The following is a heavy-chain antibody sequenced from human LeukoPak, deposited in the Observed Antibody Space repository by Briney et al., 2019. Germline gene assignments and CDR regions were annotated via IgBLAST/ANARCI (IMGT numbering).Heavy chain of an antibody. Sequence: GGSLRLSCSASRFTFSSYAMHWVRQAPGKGLEYVSAISSNGGSTYYADSVKGRFTISRDNSKNTLYLQMSSLGAEDTAVYYCVKVKYCSGGSCYGSYGMDVWGKGTTVTVSS. V-gene: IGHV3-64D*06. J-gene: IGHJ6*04. D-gene: IGHD2-15*01. CDR1: RFTFSSYA. CDR3: VKVKYCSGGSCYGSYGMDV. CDR2: ISSNGGST.